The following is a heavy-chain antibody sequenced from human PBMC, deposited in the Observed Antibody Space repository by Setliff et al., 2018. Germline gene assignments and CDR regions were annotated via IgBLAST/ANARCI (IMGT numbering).Heavy chain of an antibody. D-gene: IGHD6-19*01. CDR2: FDPEDGET. Sequence: ASVKVSCKVSGYTLTELSRHWVRQAPGKGLEWMGGFDPEDGETIYAQKFQGRVTITTDESTTIVYMELRSLRSEDTAVYYCARPGPPVREQWLDGRNAFDIWGQGTVVTVSS. V-gene: IGHV1-24*01. J-gene: IGHJ3*02. CDR3: ARPGPPVREQWLDGRNAFDI. CDR1: GYTLTELS.